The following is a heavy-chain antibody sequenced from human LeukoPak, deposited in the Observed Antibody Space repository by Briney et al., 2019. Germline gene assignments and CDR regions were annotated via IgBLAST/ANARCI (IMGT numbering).Heavy chain of an antibody. CDR3: TRDKSGGSYLVDY. CDR1: GFTFSTFG. V-gene: IGHV3-49*04. D-gene: IGHD1-26*01. Sequence: SGGSLRLSCVASGFTFSTFGMSWVRQAPGKGLEWVGFIRSKAYGGTTEYAASVKGRFTISRDDSKSIAYLQMNSLKTEDTAVYYCTRDKSGGSYLVDYWGQGTLVTVSS. CDR2: IRSKAYGGTT. J-gene: IGHJ4*02.